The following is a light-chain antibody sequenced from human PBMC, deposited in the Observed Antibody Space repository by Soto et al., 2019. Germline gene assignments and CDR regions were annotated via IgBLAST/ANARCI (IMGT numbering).Light chain of an antibody. CDR3: AAWDDSMNVV. CDR2: NND. CDR1: SSNIGSNN. Sequence: QSVLTQTSSASGTPGQRVTISCSGTSSNIGSNNVNWYQQFPGTAPRLLIYNNDQRPSGVPDRFSGSKSGTSASLVISWLQSEDEADYYCAAWDDSMNVVFGGGTKVTVL. J-gene: IGLJ3*02. V-gene: IGLV1-44*01.